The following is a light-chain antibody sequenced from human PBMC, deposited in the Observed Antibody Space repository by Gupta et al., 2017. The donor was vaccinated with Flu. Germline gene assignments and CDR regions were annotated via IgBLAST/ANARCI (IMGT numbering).Light chain of an antibody. CDR3: QQRSSWPPT. CDR2: DAS. CDR1: QSISRY. J-gene: IGKJ1*01. Sequence: EIVLTQSPATLSLSPGERATLSCRASQSISRYLAWYQQKPGQAPRLLIYDASNRATGIPARFSDCGSGTDFTLTISSLEPEDFAVYYCQQRSSWPPTFGQGTKVEIK. V-gene: IGKV3-11*01.